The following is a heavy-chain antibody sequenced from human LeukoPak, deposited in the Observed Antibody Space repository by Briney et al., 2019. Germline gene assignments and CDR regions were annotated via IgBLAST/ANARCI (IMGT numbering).Heavy chain of an antibody. Sequence: GGSLRLSCAASGFSFSTFWMGWVRQAPGQGLEWVADIREDGSQEYYVDSVKGRFTISRDNAKNSLYLQMSSLRVEDTAVYYCAKGHYSNAWGQGTLVTVPS. CDR1: GFSFSTFW. CDR2: IREDGSQE. D-gene: IGHD2-15*01. V-gene: IGHV3-7*01. CDR3: AKGHYSNA. J-gene: IGHJ5*02.